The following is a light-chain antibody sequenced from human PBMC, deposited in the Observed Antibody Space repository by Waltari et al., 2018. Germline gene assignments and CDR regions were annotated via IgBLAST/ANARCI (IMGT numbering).Light chain of an antibody. J-gene: IGLJ1*01. CDR1: SRNIGCCDL. CDR2: DVT. Sequence: QSALTQPPSVSGSPGQSITISCTGTSRNIGCCDLVSWYQPHPGQAPKLIIQDVTNRPSGISNRFSGSKSGTTASLTISGLQPEDEADYYCCSHTHINTYVFGSGTKVTVL. V-gene: IGLV2-14*02. CDR3: CSHTHINTYV.